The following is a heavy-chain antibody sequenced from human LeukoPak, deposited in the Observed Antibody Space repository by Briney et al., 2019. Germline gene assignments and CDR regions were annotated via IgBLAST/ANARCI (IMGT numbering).Heavy chain of an antibody. D-gene: IGHD2-2*02. CDR1: GFTFSSYS. CDR2: ISSSSSYI. Sequence: PGGSLRLSCAASGFTFSSYSMNWVRQAPGKGLEWVSSISSSSSYIYYADSVKGRFTISRDNAKNSLYLQMNSLRAEDTAVYYCAREVVVVVPAAIGGYFDYWGQGTLVTVSS. CDR3: AREVVVVVPAAIGGYFDY. V-gene: IGHV3-21*01. J-gene: IGHJ4*02.